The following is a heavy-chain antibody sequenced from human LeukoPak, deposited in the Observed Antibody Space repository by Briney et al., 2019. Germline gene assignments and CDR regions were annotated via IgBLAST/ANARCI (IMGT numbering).Heavy chain of an antibody. CDR1: GGSFSGYY. J-gene: IGHJ4*02. V-gene: IGHV4-34*01. Sequence: SETLSLTCAVYGGSFSGYYWSWIRQPPGKGLEWIGEINHSGSTNYNPSLKSRVTTSVDTSKNQFSLKLSSVTAADTAVYYCARSSSGYYNPYYFDYWGQGTLVTVSS. D-gene: IGHD3-22*01. CDR2: INHSGST. CDR3: ARSSSGYYNPYYFDY.